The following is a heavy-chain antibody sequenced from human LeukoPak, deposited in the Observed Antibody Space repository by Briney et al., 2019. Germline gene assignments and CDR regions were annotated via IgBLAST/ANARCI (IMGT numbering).Heavy chain of an antibody. CDR2: INSDGSST. V-gene: IGHV3-74*01. D-gene: IGHD1-14*01. CDR1: GFTFSSYW. Sequence: GGSLRLSCAASGFTFSSYWMHWVRQAPGKGLVWVSRINSDGSSTSYADSVKGRFTISRDNAKNTLYLQMNSLRAEDTAVYYCASTNPDSHDAGHFYYYYCMDVWGKGTTVTVSS. J-gene: IGHJ6*03. CDR3: ASTNPDSHDAGHFYYYYCMDV.